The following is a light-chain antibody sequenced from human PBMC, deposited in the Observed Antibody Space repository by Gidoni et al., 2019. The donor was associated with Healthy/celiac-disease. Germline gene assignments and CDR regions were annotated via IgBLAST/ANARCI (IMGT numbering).Light chain of an antibody. CDR2: DAS. V-gene: IGKV3-11*01. Sequence: VLTPSPATLSLSPGERATLSCRASQSVSSYLAWYQQKPCQAPRLLIYDASNRATGIPARFSGSGSGTDFTLTISSLEPEDFAVYYGQQRSNWPIFGQGTKLEIK. CDR1: QSVSSY. CDR3: QQRSNWPI. J-gene: IGKJ2*01.